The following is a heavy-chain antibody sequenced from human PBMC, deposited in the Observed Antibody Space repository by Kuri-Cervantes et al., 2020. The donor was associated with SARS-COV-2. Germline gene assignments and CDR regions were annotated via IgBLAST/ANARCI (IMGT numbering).Heavy chain of an antibody. J-gene: IGHJ5*02. CDR3: ARGYNIDWFKWFDP. V-gene: IGHV3-30*03. CDR1: GGSISSSS. D-gene: IGHD3-9*01. Sequence: GESLKISCTVSGGSISSSSYYWGWIRQPPGKGLEWVAVISYDGSNKYYADSVKGRFTISRDNAKNTLFLQMNSLRVEDTGLYHCARGYNIDWFKWFDPWGQGTLVTVSS. CDR2: ISYDGSNK.